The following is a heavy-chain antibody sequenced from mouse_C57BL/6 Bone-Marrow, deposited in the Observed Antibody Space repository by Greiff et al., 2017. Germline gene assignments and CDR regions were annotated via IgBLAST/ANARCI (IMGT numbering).Heavy chain of an antibody. CDR2: INPNYGTT. V-gene: IGHV1-39*01. CDR1: GYSFTDYN. J-gene: IGHJ1*03. D-gene: IGHD1-1*01. CDR3: AIYQDYGSSYDWYFDV. Sequence: VQLQQSGPELVKPGASVKISCKASGYSFTDYNMNWVKQSNGKSLEWIGVINPNYGTTSYNQKFKGKATLTVDQSSSTAYMQLNSLTSEDSAVYYCAIYQDYGSSYDWYFDVWGTGTTVTVSS.